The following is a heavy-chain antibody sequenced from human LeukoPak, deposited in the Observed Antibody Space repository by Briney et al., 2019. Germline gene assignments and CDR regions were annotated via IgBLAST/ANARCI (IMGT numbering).Heavy chain of an antibody. J-gene: IGHJ6*02. CDR1: GASTSSVDYY. V-gene: IGHV4-30-4*01. Sequence: SQTLSLTCTVSGASTSSVDYYWTWIRHTPGEGLEWIGFIYHNGNTQYNPSLKSAITISIDTSKNQFSLTLSSVTAADTAVYYCARVRLEKVRAYYGMDVWGQGTTVTVSS. CDR3: ARVRLEKVRAYYGMDV. CDR2: IYHNGNT. D-gene: IGHD2-2*01.